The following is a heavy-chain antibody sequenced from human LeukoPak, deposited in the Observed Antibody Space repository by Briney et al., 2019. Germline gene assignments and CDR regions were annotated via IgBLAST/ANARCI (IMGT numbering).Heavy chain of an antibody. CDR3: VRGPGRGYGHES. CDR2: ISTDGAI. CDR1: AGSICNSY. D-gene: IGHD5-12*01. Sequence: PSETLSLTCTVSAGSICNSYCSWARQPPGKGLEFIGYISTDGAINYPPSLKSRATMSINTSNNLLSLTLASVTTADTAVYFCVRGPGRGYGHESWGQGSLVTVSS. J-gene: IGHJ4*02. V-gene: IGHV4-4*07.